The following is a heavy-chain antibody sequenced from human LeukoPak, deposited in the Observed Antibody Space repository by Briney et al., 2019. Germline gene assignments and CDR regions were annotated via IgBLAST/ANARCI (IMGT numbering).Heavy chain of an antibody. D-gene: IGHD3-10*01. CDR2: ISYDGSNK. CDR3: ARDGNFYYGPGSYCDY. J-gene: IGHJ4*02. CDR1: GFTFSRYA. V-gene: IGHV3-30-3*01. Sequence: GGSPRLSCVASGFTFSRYAMHWDRLAPGKGLEWVAVISYDGSNKYYADSVKGRFTISRDNSKNTLYLQMNSLRAEDTALYYCARDGNFYYGPGSYCDYWGQGTLVTVSS.